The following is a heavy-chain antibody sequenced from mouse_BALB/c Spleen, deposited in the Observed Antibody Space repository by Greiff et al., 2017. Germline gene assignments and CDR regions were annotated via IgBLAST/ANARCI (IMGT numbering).Heavy chain of an antibody. CDR3: ARGGDYDYDVAY. Sequence: EVMLVESGGGLVKPGGSLKLSCAASGFTFSSYAMSWVRQTPEKRLEWVASISSGGSTYYPDSVKGRFTISRDNARNILYLQMSSLRSEDTAMYYCARGGDYDYDVAYWGQGTLVTVSA. CDR1: GFTFSSYA. J-gene: IGHJ3*01. CDR2: ISSGGST. V-gene: IGHV5-6-5*01. D-gene: IGHD2-4*01.